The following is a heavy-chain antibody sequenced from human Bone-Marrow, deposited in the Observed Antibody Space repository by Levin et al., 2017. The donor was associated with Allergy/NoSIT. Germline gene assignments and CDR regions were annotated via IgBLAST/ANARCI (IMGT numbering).Heavy chain of an antibody. V-gene: IGHV3-48*01. Sequence: PGESLKISCAASGFSFNSYTMNWVRQAPGKGLEWVAYITTSSSTIYYADSVRGRFTISRDNAKNSLYLQMNSLRAEDTALYYCARAGWLSANFFDYWGQGALVTVSS. CDR1: GFSFNSYT. J-gene: IGHJ4*02. D-gene: IGHD5-24*01. CDR3: ARAGWLSANFFDY. CDR2: ITTSSSTI.